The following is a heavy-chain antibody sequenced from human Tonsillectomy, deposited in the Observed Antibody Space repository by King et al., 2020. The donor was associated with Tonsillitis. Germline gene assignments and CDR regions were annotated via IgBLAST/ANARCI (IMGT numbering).Heavy chain of an antibody. Sequence: QLVQSGAEVKKPGASVKVSCKASGYTLTGYYMHWLRQAPGQGLEWMGWMNPNSGGTNYAQKFQGRVNMTRDTSINTAYMELSRLRLDDTAVYYCARDSARRGFDHWGQGILVTVPS. D-gene: IGHD3-10*01. CDR3: ARDSARRGFDH. CDR2: MNPNSGGT. V-gene: IGHV1-2*02. CDR1: GYTLTGYY. J-gene: IGHJ4*02.